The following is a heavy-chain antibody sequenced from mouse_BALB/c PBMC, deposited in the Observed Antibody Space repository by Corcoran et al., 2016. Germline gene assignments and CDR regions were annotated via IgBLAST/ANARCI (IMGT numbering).Heavy chain of an antibody. J-gene: IGHJ3*01. D-gene: IGHD2-1*01. CDR1: GYTFTTAG. CDR3: ARGDYGNYLGAY. CDR2: INTHSGVP. Sequence: QIQLVQSGPELKKPGETVRISCKASGYTFTTAGMQWVQKMPGKGLKWIGWINTHSGVPKYAEDFNGRFAFSLETSASTAYLQISNLKNEDTATYFCARGDYGNYLGAYWGQGTLVTVSA. V-gene: IGHV9-4*02.